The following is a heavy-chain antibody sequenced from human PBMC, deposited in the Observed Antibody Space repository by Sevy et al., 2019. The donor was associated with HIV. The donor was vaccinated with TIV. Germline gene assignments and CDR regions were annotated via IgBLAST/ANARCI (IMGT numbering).Heavy chain of an antibody. J-gene: IGHJ3*02. D-gene: IGHD3-3*01. V-gene: IGHV1-18*01. CDR2: ISAYNGNT. CDR1: GYTFTSYG. CDR3: ARTRLIFGVVTSDAFDI. Sequence: ASVKVSCKASGYTFTSYGISWVRQAPGQGLEWMGWISAYNGNTNYAQKLQGRVTMTTDTSTSTAYMGLRSLRSDDTAVYYCARTRLIFGVVTSDAFDIWGQGTMVTVSS.